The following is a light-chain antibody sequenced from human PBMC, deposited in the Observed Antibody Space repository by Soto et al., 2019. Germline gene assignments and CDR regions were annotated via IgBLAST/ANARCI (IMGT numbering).Light chain of an antibody. CDR2: DVS. Sequence: QSVLTQPASVSGSPGQSITISCTGTSSDVGGYNYVSWYQQHPGKAPKLMIYDVSNRPSGVSNRFSGSKSGNTASLTISGLQAEDEADYYCSSYTSSSWVFGEGTKLTVL. J-gene: IGLJ3*02. V-gene: IGLV2-14*01. CDR3: SSYTSSSWV. CDR1: SSDVGGYNY.